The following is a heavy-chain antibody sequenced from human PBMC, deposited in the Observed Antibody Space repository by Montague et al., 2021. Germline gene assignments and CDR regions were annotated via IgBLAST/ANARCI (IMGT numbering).Heavy chain of an antibody. CDR3: ARNPAYGALDY. J-gene: IGHJ4*02. D-gene: IGHD4/OR15-4a*01. V-gene: IGHV3-7*03. Sequence: SLRLSCAASGLIFSHSWMAWVRLPPGKGLEWVAGVNPDGSHAGYXESVKSRFTVSRDNAKNTLYLQMNSLRGDDTALYYCARNPAYGALDYWGQGTRVTVSS. CDR2: VNPDGSHA. CDR1: GLIFSHSW.